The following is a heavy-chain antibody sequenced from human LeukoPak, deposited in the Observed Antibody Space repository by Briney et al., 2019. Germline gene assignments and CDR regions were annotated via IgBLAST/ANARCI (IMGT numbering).Heavy chain of an antibody. CDR2: IKSKTDGGIT. CDR3: TSGIAVAADLFDY. V-gene: IGHV3-15*01. Sequence: PGGSLRLSCAASGFTFSNARMSWVRQAPGKGLEWVGRIKSKTDGGITDYAAPVKGRFTISRDDSKNTLYLQMNSLKTEDTAVYYCTSGIAVAADLFDYWGQGTLVTVSS. J-gene: IGHJ4*02. CDR1: GFTFSNAR. D-gene: IGHD6-19*01.